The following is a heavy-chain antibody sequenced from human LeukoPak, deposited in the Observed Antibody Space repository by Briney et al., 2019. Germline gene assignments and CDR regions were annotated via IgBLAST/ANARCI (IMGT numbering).Heavy chain of an antibody. J-gene: IGHJ4*02. CDR3: ARQLGSFDY. CDR2: IYYSGST. D-gene: IGHD7-27*01. Sequence: SETLSLTCTVPGGSISSYYWSWIRQPPGKGLEWIGYIYYSGSTNYNPSLKSRVTISVDTSKNQFSLQLNSVTPEDTAVYYCARQLGSFDYWGQGTLVTVSS. CDR1: GGSISSYY. V-gene: IGHV4-59*08.